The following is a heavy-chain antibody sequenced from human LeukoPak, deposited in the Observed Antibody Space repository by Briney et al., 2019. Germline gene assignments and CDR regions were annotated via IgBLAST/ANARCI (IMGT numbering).Heavy chain of an antibody. CDR1: GGSFSGYY. V-gene: IGHV4-34*01. J-gene: IGHJ3*02. D-gene: IGHD3-10*01. CDR3: ARDRLLYYYGSGSYPDAFDI. Sequence: SETLSLTCAFYGGSFSGYYWSWIRQPPGKGLEWIGEINHSGSTNYNPSLKSRVTISVDTSKNQFSLKLSSVTAADTAVYYCARDRLLYYYGSGSYPDAFDIWGQGTMVTVSS. CDR2: INHSGST.